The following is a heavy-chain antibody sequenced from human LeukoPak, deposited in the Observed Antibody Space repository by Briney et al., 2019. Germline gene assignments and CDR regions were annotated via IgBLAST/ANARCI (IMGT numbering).Heavy chain of an antibody. V-gene: IGHV4-59*01. CDR1: GGSISSYY. Sequence: PSETLSLTCTVSGGSISSYYWSWIRQPPGKGLEWIGYIYYSGSTNYNPSLKSRVTISVDTSKNQFSLKLSSVTAADTAVHYCARAICSGGSCYSRYYYYYYMDVWGKGTTVTVSS. CDR2: IYYSGST. D-gene: IGHD2-15*01. J-gene: IGHJ6*03. CDR3: ARAICSGGSCYSRYYYYYYMDV.